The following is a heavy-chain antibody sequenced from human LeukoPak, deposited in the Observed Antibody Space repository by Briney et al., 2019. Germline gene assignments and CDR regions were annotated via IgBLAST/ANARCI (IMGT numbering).Heavy chain of an antibody. Sequence: PGGSLRLSCAASGFTFSSNWMSWVRQAPGKGLEWVANIKQDGSEKHYVDSVKGRFTISRDNAENSLHPEMNSLRVEDTAVYYCARDRYFQYWGQGTLVTVSS. CDR2: IKQDGSEK. CDR1: GFTFSSNW. CDR3: ARDRYFQY. D-gene: IGHD1-14*01. V-gene: IGHV3-7*01. J-gene: IGHJ1*01.